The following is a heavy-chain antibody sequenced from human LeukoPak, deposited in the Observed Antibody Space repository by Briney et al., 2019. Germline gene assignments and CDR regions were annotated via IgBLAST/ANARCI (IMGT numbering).Heavy chain of an antibody. CDR3: AKEPNGKLKLNPEDRYCSGGSCYSWFDP. CDR2: IIRIFGAA. D-gene: IGHD2-15*01. J-gene: IGHJ5*02. Sequence: SVKVSCKASGGTFSSYAISWVRQAPGQGLEWIGRIIRIFGAANYAQKFQGRVTITTDESTSTAYMELSSLRSEDTTVYYCAKEPNGKLKLNPEDRYCSGGSCYSWFDPWGQRTLVTVSS. CDR1: GGTFSSYA. V-gene: IGHV1-69*05.